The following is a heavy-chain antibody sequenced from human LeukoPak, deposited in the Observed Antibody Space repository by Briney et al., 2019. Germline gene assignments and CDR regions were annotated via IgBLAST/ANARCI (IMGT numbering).Heavy chain of an antibody. V-gene: IGHV4-59*08. CDR1: GGSISSYY. CDR3: ARHEAGIAAAPWPWWFDP. CDR2: IYYSGST. J-gene: IGHJ5*02. Sequence: PSETLSLTCTVSGGSISSYYWSWIRQPPGKGLEWIGYIYYSGSTNYNPSLKSRVTISVDTSKNQFSLKLSSVTAADTAVYYCARHEAGIAAAPWPWWFDPWGQGTLVTVSS. D-gene: IGHD6-13*01.